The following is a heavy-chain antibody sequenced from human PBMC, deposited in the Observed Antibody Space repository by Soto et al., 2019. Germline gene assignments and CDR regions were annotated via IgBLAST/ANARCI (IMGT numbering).Heavy chain of an antibody. J-gene: IGHJ4*02. D-gene: IGHD3-3*01. CDR1: GFTFRTYG. Sequence: GGSLRLSCAASGFTFRTYGMHWVRQAPGKGLEWVAVIWYDGSNKWYADSVKGRFTISRDNSKNTLYLEMNSLRAEDTAVYYCARGNYEFCSGLDYWGQGALVTVSS. V-gene: IGHV3-33*01. CDR2: IWYDGSNK. CDR3: ARGNYEFCSGLDY.